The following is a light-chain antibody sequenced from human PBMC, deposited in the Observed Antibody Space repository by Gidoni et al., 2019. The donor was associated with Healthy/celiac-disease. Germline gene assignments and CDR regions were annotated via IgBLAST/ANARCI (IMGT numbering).Light chain of an antibody. CDR2: QDS. Sequence: SYELTQPPSVSVSPGQTASITCSGEKLGDKYACWYQQKPGQSHVLVIYQDSKRPSGIPERFSGSNSGNTATLTISGTQAMDEADYYCQAWDSSTHVVFGGGTKLTVL. CDR1: KLGDKY. J-gene: IGLJ2*01. V-gene: IGLV3-1*01. CDR3: QAWDSSTHVV.